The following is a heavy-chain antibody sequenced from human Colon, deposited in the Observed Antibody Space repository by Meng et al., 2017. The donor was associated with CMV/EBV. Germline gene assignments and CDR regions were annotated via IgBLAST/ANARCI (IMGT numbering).Heavy chain of an antibody. V-gene: IGHV4-39*01. CDR3: ARRLRFGGPFDY. D-gene: IGHD3-16*01. J-gene: IGHJ4*02. Sequence: TVSGGSISSSSYYWGWVRQPPGKGLEWIGSISYSGSTYYNPSLKSRLTISVDTSKNQFSLKLSSVTAADTAVYYCARRLRFGGPFDYWGQGTLVTVSS. CDR2: ISYSGST. CDR1: GGSISSSSYY.